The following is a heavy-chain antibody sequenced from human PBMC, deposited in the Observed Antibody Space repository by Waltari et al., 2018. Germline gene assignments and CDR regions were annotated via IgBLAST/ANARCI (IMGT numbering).Heavy chain of an antibody. CDR2: ISNNGGTT. CDR3: ARGGWESSGWPFDY. V-gene: IGHV3-64*01. D-gene: IGHD6-19*01. CDR1: GFGFSSYA. Sequence: EVQLVESGGYLVQPGGSLSLSCAPSGFGFSSYAIHWVRQAPGKGLEYVSGISNNGGTTYYTNSVKGRFTISRDNLNNRLYLQMGSLRPEDTAVYYCARGGWESSGWPFDYWGQGTLVTVSS. J-gene: IGHJ4*02.